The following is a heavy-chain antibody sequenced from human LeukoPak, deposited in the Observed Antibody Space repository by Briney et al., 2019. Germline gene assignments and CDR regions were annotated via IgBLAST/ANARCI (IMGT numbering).Heavy chain of an antibody. J-gene: IGHJ2*01. CDR1: GGSISSYY. D-gene: IGHD1-1*01. Sequence: PSETLSLTCTVSGGSISSYYWSWIRQPPGKGLEWIEYIYYSGSTNYNPSLKGRVTISVDTSKNQFSLKLSSVTAADTAVYYCARFSQQLAPWYLALWGRGTLVTVSS. CDR2: IYYSGST. V-gene: IGHV4-59*08. CDR3: ARFSQQLAPWYLAL.